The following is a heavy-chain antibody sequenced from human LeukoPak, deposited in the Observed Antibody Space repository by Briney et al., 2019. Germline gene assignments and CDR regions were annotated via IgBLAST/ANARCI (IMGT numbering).Heavy chain of an antibody. D-gene: IGHD3-22*01. CDR3: VREREYSFDHSASFAY. Sequence: GGSLRLACAAAGFTFTAYLIHWVRQAPGKGLEWVAVMSSDGNAMFYADSVKGRFTISTDNSKNTLYLQMNSLRAEDPAAYSCVREREYSFDHSASFAYWGQGTLVTVYS. CDR1: GFTFTAYL. J-gene: IGHJ4*02. V-gene: IGHV3-30-3*01. CDR2: MSSDGNAM.